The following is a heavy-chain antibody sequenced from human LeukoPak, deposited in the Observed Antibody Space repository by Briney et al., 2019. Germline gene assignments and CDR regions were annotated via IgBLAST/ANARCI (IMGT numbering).Heavy chain of an antibody. J-gene: IGHJ3*02. V-gene: IGHV1-69*04. Sequence: ASVKVSCKASGGTFSSYAISWVRQAPGQGLEWMGRIIPILGIANYAQKFQGRVTITADKSTSTAYMELSSLRSEDTAVYYCAKSYGSDAFDIWGQGTMVTVSS. CDR2: IIPILGIA. D-gene: IGHD4-17*01. CDR3: AKSYGSDAFDI. CDR1: GGTFSSYA.